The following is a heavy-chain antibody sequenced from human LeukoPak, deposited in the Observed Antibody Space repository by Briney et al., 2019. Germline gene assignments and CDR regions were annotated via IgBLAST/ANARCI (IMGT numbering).Heavy chain of an antibody. V-gene: IGHV4-39*07. CDR2: IYYSGST. CDR1: GGSISSSSYY. J-gene: IGHJ6*03. D-gene: IGHD4-17*01. CDR3: ARELRYYYYYMGV. Sequence: SETLSLTCTVSGGSISSSSYYWGWIRQPPGKGPEWIGSIYYSGSTYYNPSLKSRVTISVDTSKNQFSLKLSSVTAADTAVYYCARELRYYYYYMGVWGKGTTVTVSS.